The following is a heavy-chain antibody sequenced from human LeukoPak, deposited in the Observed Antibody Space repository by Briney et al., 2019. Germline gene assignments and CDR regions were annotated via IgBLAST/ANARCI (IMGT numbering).Heavy chain of an antibody. V-gene: IGHV3-30-3*01. D-gene: IGHD6-19*01. CDR2: ISYDGGNI. J-gene: IGHJ4*02. Sequence: GGSLRLSCAASGFTFSSYALHWVRQAPGKGLEWVAVISYDGGNISYADSVKGRFTISRDNSKNTLYLQINSLRAEDTAVYYCARHRLRYSSGWYYFDYWGQGTLATVSS. CDR3: ARHRLRYSSGWYYFDY. CDR1: GFTFSSYA.